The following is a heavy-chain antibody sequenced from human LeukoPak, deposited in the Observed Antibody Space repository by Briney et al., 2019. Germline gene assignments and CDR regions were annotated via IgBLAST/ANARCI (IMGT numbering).Heavy chain of an antibody. V-gene: IGHV3-23*01. CDR2: ISNDGGGT. CDR3: AKGGSGYFLDL. J-gene: IGHJ5*02. CDR1: GFIFNNYG. D-gene: IGHD3-22*01. Sequence: GGSLRLSCAASGFIFNNYGLIWVRRAPGKGLEWVSAISNDGGGTTYADFVKGRFTISRDNSRNTLFLQMNSLRGDDTALYYCAKGGSGYFLDLWGQGTLVTVSS.